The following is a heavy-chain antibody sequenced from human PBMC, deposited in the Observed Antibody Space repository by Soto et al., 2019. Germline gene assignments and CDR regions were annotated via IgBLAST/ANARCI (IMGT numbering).Heavy chain of an antibody. Sequence: QVQLQESGPGLVKPSQTLSLTCTVSGASISSGTDYWSWIHQPPGKGLEWIGYIYYTGSTDSNPSLKSRVSILLDTSKNQFSLKLSSVTAADTAVYYCAGGTSAYYYNLDYWGQGTLVTVSS. D-gene: IGHD3-22*01. CDR3: AGGTSAYYYNLDY. CDR1: GASISSGTDY. J-gene: IGHJ4*02. CDR2: IYYTGST. V-gene: IGHV4-31*03.